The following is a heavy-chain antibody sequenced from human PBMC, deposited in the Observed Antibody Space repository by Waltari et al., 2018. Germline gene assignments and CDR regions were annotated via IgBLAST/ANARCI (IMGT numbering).Heavy chain of an antibody. V-gene: IGHV3-66*01. J-gene: IGHJ4*02. Sequence: EVQLVESGGGLVQPGGSLRLSCVASGVTVSNNYMNWVRQAPGKGLEWVSTIYSGGQTYYADYGKGRFTISRDNPKNTVYLQMNSLRPDDTAVYYCTRGVVASAAASYWGQGTLVTVSS. CDR1: GVTVSNNY. D-gene: IGHD2-2*01. CDR2: IYSGGQT. CDR3: TRGVVASAAASY.